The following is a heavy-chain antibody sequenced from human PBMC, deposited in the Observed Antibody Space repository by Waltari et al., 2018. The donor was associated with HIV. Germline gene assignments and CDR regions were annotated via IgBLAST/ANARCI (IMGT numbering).Heavy chain of an antibody. CDR2: NKVKTDGGTT. CDR3: TTAREGLVFSI. CDR1: GFTFSNAW. Sequence: EVQMVESGGGWVKPGGYLRSSCAASGFTFSNAWMSWVRQAPGKGLEWVGRNKVKTDGGTTDDASPGAGRVTISMDDSKITLYLQMNSLKTEDTAVYYCTTAREGLVFSIWGQGTMVTVSS. V-gene: IGHV3-15*01. D-gene: IGHD3-9*01. J-gene: IGHJ3*02.